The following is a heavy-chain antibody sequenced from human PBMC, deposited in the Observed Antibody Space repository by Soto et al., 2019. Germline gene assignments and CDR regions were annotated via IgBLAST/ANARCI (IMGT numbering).Heavy chain of an antibody. D-gene: IGHD5-12*01. CDR3: VKDRVPGAYGNYYGMDV. CDR1: GFTFNNSG. CDR2: TSYDGSDK. Sequence: TGGSLRLSCRVSGFTFNNSGMHWVRQAPGKGLEWMAVTSYDGSDKYYADSVKGRVIISRDNSKNTLNLEMNSLRAEDTAIYYCVKDRVPGAYGNYYGMDVWGQGTTVTVSS. J-gene: IGHJ6*02. V-gene: IGHV3-30*18.